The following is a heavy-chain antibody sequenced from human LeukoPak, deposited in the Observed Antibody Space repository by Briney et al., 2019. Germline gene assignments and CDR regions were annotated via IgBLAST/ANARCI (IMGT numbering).Heavy chain of an antibody. CDR3: ARLPLYCSGGSGYSLDY. D-gene: IGHD2-15*01. CDR1: GYTFTSYG. CDR2: ISAYNGNT. V-gene: IGHV1-18*01. J-gene: IGHJ4*02. Sequence: GASVKVSCKASGYTFTSYGISWVRQAPGQGLEWMGWISAYNGNTNYAQKLQGRVTMTTDTSTSPAYMELRSLRSDDTAVYYCARLPLYCSGGSGYSLDYWAQGTLVTVSS.